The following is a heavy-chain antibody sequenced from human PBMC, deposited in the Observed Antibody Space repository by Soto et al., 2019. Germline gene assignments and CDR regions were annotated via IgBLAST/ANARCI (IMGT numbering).Heavy chain of an antibody. CDR3: ARDIVVLPAGHSPHYYYYYGMDV. CDR1: GITFSSTS. V-gene: IGHV3-21*01. J-gene: IGHJ6*04. CDR2: ISSSSSYR. Sequence: GRSRRCSCAASGITFSSTSMNWVRQAPGKGLENVSSISSSSSYRYYADSVKGRFTSSGDKAENSLYLQMNSLRAEDTAVYYCARDIVVLPAGHSPHYYYYYGMDVWGKGTTVTVSS. D-gene: IGHD2-2*01.